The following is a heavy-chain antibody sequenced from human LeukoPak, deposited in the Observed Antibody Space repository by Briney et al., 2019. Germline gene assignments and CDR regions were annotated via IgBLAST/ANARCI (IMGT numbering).Heavy chain of an antibody. D-gene: IGHD4-17*01. J-gene: IGHJ4*02. CDR3: ASSTPSNYVGYEYYFDY. CDR2: IYNSGST. CDR1: GASISSFY. V-gene: IGHV4-4*07. Sequence: SETLSLTCTVSGASISSFYWSWIRQPAGKGLEWIGRIYNSGSTNYNPSLKSRVTMSADTSKNQFSLKLTSVTAADTAVYYCASSTPSNYVGYEYYFDYWGQGTLVTVSS.